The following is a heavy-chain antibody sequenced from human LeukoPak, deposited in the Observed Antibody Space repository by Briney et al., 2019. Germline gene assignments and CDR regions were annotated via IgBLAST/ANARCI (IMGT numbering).Heavy chain of an antibody. CDR3: AKGTRVDTAMVLTFDY. D-gene: IGHD5-18*01. V-gene: IGHV3-30*02. Sequence: GGSLRPSWSASGLTFSSYGTHWVRQAPGKGLERVAFIGYDGSNKNYAACVKGRFTISTDNSKSTLYLQMNSLRAEDTAVYYCAKGTRVDTAMVLTFDYWGQGTLVTVSS. J-gene: IGHJ4*02. CDR2: IGYDGSNK. CDR1: GLTFSSYG.